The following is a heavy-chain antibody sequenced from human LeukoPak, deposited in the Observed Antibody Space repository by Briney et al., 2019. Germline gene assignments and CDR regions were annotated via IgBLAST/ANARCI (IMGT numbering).Heavy chain of an antibody. CDR2: IFTGGTT. Sequence: GGSLRLSCAASGFTVSSNSMSWVRQAPGKGLVWVSVIFTGGTTYYADSVKDRFTISRDNSKNTLYLQMNSLRAEDTAVYYCAKGGRGIAVAGVFDYWGQGTLVTVSS. J-gene: IGHJ4*02. V-gene: IGHV3-53*01. CDR3: AKGGRGIAVAGVFDY. D-gene: IGHD6-19*01. CDR1: GFTVSSNS.